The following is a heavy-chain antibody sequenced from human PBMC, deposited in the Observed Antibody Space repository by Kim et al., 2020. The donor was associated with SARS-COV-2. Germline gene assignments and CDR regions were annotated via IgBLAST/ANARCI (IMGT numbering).Heavy chain of an antibody. V-gene: IGHV3-30*18. CDR1: GFTFSSYG. Sequence: GGSLRLSCAASGFTFSSYGMHWVRQAPGKGLEWVAVISYEGSNKYYADSVKGRFTISRDNSKNTLYLQMNSLRAEDTAVYYCAKDASIMITFGGVIAPSTAITGAFDYWGQGTLVTVSS. CDR2: ISYEGSNK. J-gene: IGHJ4*02. CDR3: AKDASIMITFGGVIAPSTAITGAFDY. D-gene: IGHD3-16*02.